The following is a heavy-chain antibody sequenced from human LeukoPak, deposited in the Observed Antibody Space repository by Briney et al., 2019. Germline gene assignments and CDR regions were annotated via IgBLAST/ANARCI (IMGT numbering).Heavy chain of an antibody. D-gene: IGHD3-10*01. Sequence: SETLSLTCSVSGGSISSYYWSWIRQPPGKGLEWIGHIYYSGSTNYNPSLKSRVTISVDTSKNQFSLKLSSVTAADTAVYYCAAGYYYGSGSSAVPDYWGQGTLVTVSS. CDR1: GGSISSYY. J-gene: IGHJ4*02. CDR3: AAGYYYGSGSSAVPDY. V-gene: IGHV4-59*12. CDR2: IYYSGST.